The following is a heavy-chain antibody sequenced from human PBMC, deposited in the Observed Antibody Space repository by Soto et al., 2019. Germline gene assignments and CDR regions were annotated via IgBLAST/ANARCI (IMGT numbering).Heavy chain of an antibody. D-gene: IGHD1-26*01. CDR2: ISGSGGST. CDR1: VFTFSSYA. CDR3: ATDLHRGSGVRFYYYYGMVV. V-gene: IGHV3-23*01. J-gene: IGHJ6*02. Sequence: EVQLLESVGGLVQPGGSLRLSCAASVFTFSSYAMSWVRQAPGKGLEWVSAISGSGGSTYHADSVKGRLTISRDNFKNKLYLQVNSLRPEDTAVYYCATDLHRGSGVRFYYYYGMVVRGQGTTVRVSS.